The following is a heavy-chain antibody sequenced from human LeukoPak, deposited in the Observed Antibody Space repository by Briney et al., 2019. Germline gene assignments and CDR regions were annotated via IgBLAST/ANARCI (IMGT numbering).Heavy chain of an antibody. D-gene: IGHD3-3*01. V-gene: IGHV1-18*01. Sequence: ASVKVSCKASGYTFTSYGISWVRQAPGQGLEWMGWISAYNGNTNYAQKLQGRVTMTTDTSTSTAHMELRSLRSDDTAVYYCARDRTYYDFWSGYYRGPFDYWGQGTLVTVSS. J-gene: IGHJ4*02. CDR2: ISAYNGNT. CDR3: ARDRTYYDFWSGYYRGPFDY. CDR1: GYTFTSYG.